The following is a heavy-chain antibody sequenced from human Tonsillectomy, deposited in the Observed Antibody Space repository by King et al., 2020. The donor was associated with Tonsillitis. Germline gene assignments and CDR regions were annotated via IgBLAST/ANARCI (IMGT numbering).Heavy chain of an antibody. CDR3: ASLPVGTIDYYYYYGMDV. D-gene: IGHD1-26*01. V-gene: IGHV3-21*01. J-gene: IGHJ6*02. CDR1: GFTFSTYS. CDR2: IGSSSSYM. Sequence: VQLVESGGGLVKPGGSLRLSCAASGFTFSTYSMNWVRQALGKGLEWVSSIGSSSSYMYYADSVKGRFTISRDNAKNSLYLQMNSLRAEDTAVYYCASLPVGTIDYYYYYGMDVWGQGTTVTVSS.